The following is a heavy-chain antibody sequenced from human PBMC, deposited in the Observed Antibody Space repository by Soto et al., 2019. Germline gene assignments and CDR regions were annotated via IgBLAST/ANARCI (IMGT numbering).Heavy chain of an antibody. D-gene: IGHD3-9*01. J-gene: IGHJ6*02. CDR3: AREGPYYDILTGYYGMDV. Sequence: QVQLVQSGAAVKKPGSSVKVSCKASGGTFSSYTISWVRQAPGQGLEWMGRIIPILGIANYAQKFQGRVTITADKSTSTAYMELSSLRSEDTAVYYCAREGPYYDILTGYYGMDVWGQGTTVTVSS. CDR2: IIPILGIA. CDR1: GGTFSSYT. V-gene: IGHV1-69*08.